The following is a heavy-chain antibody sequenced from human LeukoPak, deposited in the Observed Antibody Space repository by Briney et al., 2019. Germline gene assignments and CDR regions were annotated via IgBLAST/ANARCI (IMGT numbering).Heavy chain of an antibody. V-gene: IGHV4-61*02. CDR3: ARGESNGSSRYLDY. CDR2: IYTSGST. D-gene: IGHD6-13*01. Sequence: SQTLSLTCTVSGGSISSGSYYWSWIRQPAGKGLEWIGRIYTSGSTNYNPSLKSRVTISVDTSKNQFSLKLSSVTAADTAVYYCARGESNGSSRYLDYWGQGTLVTVSS. CDR1: GGSISSGSYY. J-gene: IGHJ4*02.